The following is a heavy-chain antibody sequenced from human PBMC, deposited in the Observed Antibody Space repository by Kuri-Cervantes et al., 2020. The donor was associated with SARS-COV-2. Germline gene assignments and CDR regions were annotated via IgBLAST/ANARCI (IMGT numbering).Heavy chain of an antibody. CDR2: IYPGDSDT. D-gene: IGHD2-2*02. V-gene: IGHV5-51*01. Sequence: GESLKISCKGSGCSFTSYWIGWVRQMPGKGLEWMGIIYPGDSDTRYSPSFQGQVTISADKSIRTAYLQGSSLKASDTARYYCARFSYCSSTSCYKGGLGYWGQGTLVTVSS. CDR1: GCSFTSYW. J-gene: IGHJ4*02. CDR3: ARFSYCSSTSCYKGGLGY.